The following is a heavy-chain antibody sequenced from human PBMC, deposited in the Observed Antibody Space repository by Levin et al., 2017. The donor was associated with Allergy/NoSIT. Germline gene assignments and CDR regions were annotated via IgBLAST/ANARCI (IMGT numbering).Heavy chain of an antibody. V-gene: IGHV3-23*01. Sequence: GESLKISCAASGFTFSSYAMSWVRQAPGKGLEWVSAISGSGGSTYYADSVKGRFTISRDNSKNTLYLQMNSLRAEDTAVYYCAVVIQNWFDPWGQGTLVTVSS. D-gene: IGHD3-22*01. CDR1: GFTFSSYA. J-gene: IGHJ5*02. CDR3: AVVIQNWFDP. CDR2: ISGSGGST.